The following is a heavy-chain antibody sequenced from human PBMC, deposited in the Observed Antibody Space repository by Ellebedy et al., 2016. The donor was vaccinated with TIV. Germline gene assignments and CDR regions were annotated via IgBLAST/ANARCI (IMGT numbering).Heavy chain of an antibody. CDR3: ARDKGAVTTTLHFDY. D-gene: IGHD4-11*01. J-gene: IGHJ4*02. CDR1: GFTFSSYG. CDR2: ICFDGNNK. Sequence: GESLKISCAASGFTFSSYGMHWVRQAPGKGLEWVALICFDGNNKYYADSVKGRFTISRDNSKNTLYLQMNSLRAEDTAVYHCARDKGAVTTTLHFDYWGQGTLVTVSS. V-gene: IGHV3-33*01.